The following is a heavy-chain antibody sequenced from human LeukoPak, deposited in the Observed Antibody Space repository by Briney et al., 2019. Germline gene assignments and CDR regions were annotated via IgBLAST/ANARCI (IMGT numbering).Heavy chain of an antibody. CDR1: GFTFSSYG. J-gene: IGHJ4*02. Sequence: PGGSLRLSCAASGFTFSSYGMHWVRQAPGKGLEWVAFIRYDGSNKYYADSVKGRFTISRHNSKNTLYLQMNSLRAEDTAVYYCAKDVQQWLGFFDYWGQGTLVTVSS. V-gene: IGHV3-30*02. CDR3: AKDVQQWLGFFDY. D-gene: IGHD6-19*01. CDR2: IRYDGSNK.